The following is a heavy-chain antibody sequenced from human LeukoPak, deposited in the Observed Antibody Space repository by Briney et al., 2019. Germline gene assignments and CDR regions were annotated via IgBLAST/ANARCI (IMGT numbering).Heavy chain of an antibody. V-gene: IGHV4-31*03. CDR1: GTSISSGAYS. J-gene: IGHJ4*02. Sequence: PSQTLSLTCTVSGTSISSGAYSWSWLRKHPGKGLEWIAYIYYSGNTYYNPSLKRRVTISVDTSKNQFSLKLSSVTAADTAVYYCARTITIFGALGYFDYWGQGTLVTVSS. CDR3: ARTITIFGALGYFDY. CDR2: IYYSGNT. D-gene: IGHD3-3*01.